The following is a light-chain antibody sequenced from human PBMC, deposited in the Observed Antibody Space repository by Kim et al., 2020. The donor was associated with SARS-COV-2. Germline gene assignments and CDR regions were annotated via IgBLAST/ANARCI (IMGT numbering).Light chain of an antibody. CDR2: DIS. Sequence: GQSITISCYGTISDIGTYSLISWYQQHPGKAARLIIFDISRRPSGVSGRFSGSKSGNTASLTISGLQPDDEADYFCCSFTSAVNWMFGGGTQLTVL. CDR1: ISDIGTYSL. CDR3: CSFTSAVNWM. J-gene: IGLJ3*02. V-gene: IGLV2-23*02.